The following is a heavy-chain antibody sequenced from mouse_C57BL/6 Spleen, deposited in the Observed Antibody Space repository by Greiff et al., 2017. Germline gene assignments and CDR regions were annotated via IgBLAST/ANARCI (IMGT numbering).Heavy chain of an antibody. CDR3: ARQGLLRYFDY. Sequence: EVMLVESGGDLVKPGGSLKLSCAASGFTFSSYGMSWVRQTPDKRLEWVATFSSGGSYTYYPDSVKGRFTISRDNAKNTLYLQMSSLKSEDTAMYYCARQGLLRYFDYWGQGTTLTVSA. CDR1: GFTFSSYG. V-gene: IGHV5-6*01. J-gene: IGHJ2*01. CDR2: FSSGGSYT. D-gene: IGHD1-1*01.